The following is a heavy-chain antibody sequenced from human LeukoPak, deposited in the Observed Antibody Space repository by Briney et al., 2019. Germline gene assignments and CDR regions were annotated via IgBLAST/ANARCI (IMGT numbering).Heavy chain of an antibody. CDR3: AKGDGYCSSTSCPTTVDAFDI. CDR2: ISWNSGSI. CDR1: GFTFDDYA. J-gene: IGHJ3*02. D-gene: IGHD2-2*01. Sequence: GGSLRLSCAASGFTFDDYAMHWVRQPPGKGLEWVSGISWNSGSIGYADSVKGRFTISRDNAKNSLYLQMNSLRAEDTALYYCAKGDGYCSSTSCPTTVDAFDIWGQGTMVTVSS. V-gene: IGHV3-9*01.